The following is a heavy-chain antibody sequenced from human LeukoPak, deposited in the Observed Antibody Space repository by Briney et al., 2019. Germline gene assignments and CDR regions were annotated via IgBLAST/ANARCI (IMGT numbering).Heavy chain of an antibody. J-gene: IGHJ4*02. D-gene: IGHD5-18*01. V-gene: IGHV3-23*01. CDR3: AKDLSYAFDY. CDR1: GVTFSSYA. Sequence: PGGSLRLSCAASGVTFSSYAMSWVRQAPGKGLEWVSAISGSGGSTYYADSVKGRFTISRGNSKHTLYLQMNSLRAEDTAVYYCAKDLSYAFDYWGQGTLVTVSS. CDR2: ISGSGGST.